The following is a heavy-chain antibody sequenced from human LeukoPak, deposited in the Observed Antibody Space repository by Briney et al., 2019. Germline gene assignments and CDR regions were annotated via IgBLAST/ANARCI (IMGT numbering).Heavy chain of an antibody. J-gene: IGHJ3*02. CDR3: ARDGGYDAFDI. CDR1: GGSINSYY. D-gene: IGHD6-25*01. Sequence: PSETLSLTCIVSGGSINSYYWSWIRQPPGKGLEWIGSIYHSGSTYYNPSLKSRVTISVDTSKNQFSLKLSSVTAADTAVYYCARDGGYDAFDIWGQGTMVTVSS. CDR2: IYHSGST. V-gene: IGHV4-39*07.